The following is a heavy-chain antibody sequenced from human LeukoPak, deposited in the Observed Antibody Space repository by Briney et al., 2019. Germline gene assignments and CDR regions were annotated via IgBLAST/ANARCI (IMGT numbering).Heavy chain of an antibody. Sequence: AGGSLRLSCAVSGFTFSSYWMSWLRQSPGKGLEWVANMKEDGSNKYYADSVKGRFTISRDNSKNTLYLQMNSLRAEDTAVYYCAKILGEWELLSPDFDYWGQGTLVTVSS. CDR1: GFTFSSYW. D-gene: IGHD1-26*01. CDR3: AKILGEWELLSPDFDY. J-gene: IGHJ4*02. V-gene: IGHV3-7*01. CDR2: MKEDGSNK.